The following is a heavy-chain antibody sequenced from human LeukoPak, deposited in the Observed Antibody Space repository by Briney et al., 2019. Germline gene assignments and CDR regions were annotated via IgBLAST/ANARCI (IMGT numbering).Heavy chain of an antibody. Sequence: ASVKVSCKASGYTFTSYDINWVRQATGQGLEWMGWMNPNSGITGYAQKLQGRVTLTRNNSINTAYMELSSLRSEDTAVYYCARGPYDSSGYRFDSWGQGTLVTVSS. CDR2: MNPNSGIT. V-gene: IGHV1-8*01. CDR1: GYTFTSYD. D-gene: IGHD3-22*01. CDR3: ARGPYDSSGYRFDS. J-gene: IGHJ4*02.